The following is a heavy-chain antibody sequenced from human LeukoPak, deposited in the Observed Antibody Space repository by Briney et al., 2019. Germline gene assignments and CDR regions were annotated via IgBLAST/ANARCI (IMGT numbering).Heavy chain of an antibody. CDR2: IGTSGNYI. CDR1: GFTFSSYS. J-gene: IGHJ4*02. V-gene: IGHV3-21*01. Sequence: GGSLRLSCAASGFTFSSYSMNWVRQAPGKGLEWVSSIGTSGNYIYYADSVRGRFTISRDNAKNTLYLQMNSLRAEDTAVYYCARGPQQLCDYWGQGTLVTVSS. CDR3: ARGPQQLCDY. D-gene: IGHD6-13*01.